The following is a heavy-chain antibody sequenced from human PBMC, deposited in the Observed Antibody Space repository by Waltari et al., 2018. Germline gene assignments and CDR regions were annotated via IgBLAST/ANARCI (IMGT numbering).Heavy chain of an antibody. CDR3: ARPTARGWFDP. V-gene: IGHV4-31*03. CDR2: IYYSGST. CDR1: GGSISSGGYY. J-gene: IGHJ5*02. Sequence: SLTCTVSGGSISSGGYYWSWIRQHPGKGLEWIGYIYYSGSTYYNPSLKSRVTISVDTSKNQFSLKLSSVTAADTAVYYCARPTARGWFDPWGQGTLVTVSS. D-gene: IGHD4-17*01.